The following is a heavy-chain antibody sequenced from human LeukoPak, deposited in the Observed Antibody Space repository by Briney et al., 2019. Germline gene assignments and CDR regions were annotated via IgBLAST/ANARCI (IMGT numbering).Heavy chain of an antibody. Sequence: GASVKVSCKASGYTFTSYYMHWVRQAPGQGLEWMGIINPSGGSTSYAQKFQGRVTMARDTSTSTVYMELSSLRSEDTAVYYCARDLLIRYFDWSYYYYYGMDVWGQGTTVTVSS. J-gene: IGHJ6*02. D-gene: IGHD3-9*01. CDR1: GYTFTSYY. CDR3: ARDLLIRYFDWSYYYYYGMDV. V-gene: IGHV1-46*01. CDR2: INPSGGST.